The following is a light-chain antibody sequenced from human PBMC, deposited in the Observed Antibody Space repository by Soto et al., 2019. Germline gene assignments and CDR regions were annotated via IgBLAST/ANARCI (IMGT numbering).Light chain of an antibody. CDR1: QSVSSMY. CDR3: QQYGSSLYT. J-gene: IGKJ2*01. Sequence: EIVLTQSPGTLSLSPGERATLSCRASQSVSSMYLAWYQQKPGQAPRLLIYDASSRATGIPDSFSGSGAGTDFTLPIISMEHEDFAVYYCQQYGSSLYTFGQGTKLEIK. CDR2: DAS. V-gene: IGKV3-20*01.